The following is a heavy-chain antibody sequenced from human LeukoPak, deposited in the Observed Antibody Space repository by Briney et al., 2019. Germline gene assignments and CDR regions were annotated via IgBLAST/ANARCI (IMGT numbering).Heavy chain of an antibody. Sequence: GGSLRLSCAASGFTFSSYSMNWVRQAPGKGLEWVSSISSSSSYIYYADSVKGRFTISRDNAKNSLYLQMNSLRAEDTAVYYCARDEWELRAFDIWGQGTMVPVSS. CDR2: ISSSSSYI. D-gene: IGHD1-26*01. V-gene: IGHV3-21*01. CDR3: ARDEWELRAFDI. J-gene: IGHJ3*02. CDR1: GFTFSSYS.